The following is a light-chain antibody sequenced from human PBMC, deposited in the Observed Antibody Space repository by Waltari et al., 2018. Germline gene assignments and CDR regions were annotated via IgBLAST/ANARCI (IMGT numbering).Light chain of an antibody. Sequence: DIQMTQSPSSLSASVGDRVTITCRASQDISNNLDWYQQKPGKAPDLLIFAFFTLQSGVPSRFSGSGSGTEFTLTISSLQPEDSATYYCQQSYTMPMYTFGQGTKLEIK. CDR2: AFF. J-gene: IGKJ2*01. V-gene: IGKV1-39*01. CDR3: QQSYTMPMYT. CDR1: QDISNN.